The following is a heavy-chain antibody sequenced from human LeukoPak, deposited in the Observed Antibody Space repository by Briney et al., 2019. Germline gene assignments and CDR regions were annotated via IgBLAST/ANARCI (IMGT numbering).Heavy chain of an antibody. V-gene: IGHV3-21*01. J-gene: IGHJ6*02. D-gene: IGHD4-17*01. CDR2: TSSGSDSA. Sequence: GGSLRLSCVASGSTFSTFSMNWVRQAPGKGLEWVSSTSSGSDSAYYADSVKGRFTISRDDAKDSLFLQMNSLRADDTAVYYCAREYGDYDSYYYGLDVWGQGTTVTVSS. CDR3: AREYGDYDSYYYGLDV. CDR1: GSTFSTFS.